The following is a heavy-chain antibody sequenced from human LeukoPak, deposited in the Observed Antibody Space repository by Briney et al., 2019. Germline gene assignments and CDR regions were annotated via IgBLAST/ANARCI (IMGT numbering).Heavy chain of an antibody. CDR2: ISSSSSYI. Sequence: PGGSLRLSCAASGFTFSSYSMNWVRQAPGKELEWVSSISSSSSYIYYADSVKGRFTISRDNAKNSLYLQMNSLGAEDTAVYYCARSSGIPMDYWGQGTLVTVSS. D-gene: IGHD3-22*01. J-gene: IGHJ4*02. CDR1: GFTFSSYS. V-gene: IGHV3-21*01. CDR3: ARSSGIPMDY.